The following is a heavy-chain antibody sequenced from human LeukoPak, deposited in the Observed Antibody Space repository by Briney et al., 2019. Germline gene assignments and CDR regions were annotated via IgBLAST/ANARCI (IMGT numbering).Heavy chain of an antibody. CDR3: ARGFNCSSASCSCMDL. J-gene: IGHJ6*02. CDR2: ISGSSHT. Sequence: PGGSLRLSCTASGFPFSDYYMSWIRQVPGEGLEWVSYISGSSHTYYPDSMEGRFTISRDNAKNSVFLQMNNLRVEDTATYYCARGFNCSSASCSCMDLWGQGTTVTVSS. D-gene: IGHD2-2*01. V-gene: IGHV3-11*01. CDR1: GFPFSDYY.